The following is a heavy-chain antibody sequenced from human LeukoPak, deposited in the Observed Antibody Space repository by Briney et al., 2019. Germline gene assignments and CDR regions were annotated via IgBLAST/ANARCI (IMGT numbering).Heavy chain of an antibody. CDR1: GFTFRSYT. D-gene: IGHD3-22*01. J-gene: IGHJ4*02. V-gene: IGHV3-23*01. Sequence: GGSLRLSCADSGFTFRSYTMNWVRHTLGKRLEWGSDITASGSSTYSADSEKGPFTLSRDKSKRTLYLHMNTARDQDTPVYDCSKDEDMIVVVPFDYWGQGTLVTVSS. CDR2: ITASGSST. CDR3: SKDEDMIVVVPFDY.